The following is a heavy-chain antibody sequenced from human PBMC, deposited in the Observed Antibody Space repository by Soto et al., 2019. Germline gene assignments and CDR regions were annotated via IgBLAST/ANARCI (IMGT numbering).Heavy chain of an antibody. CDR3: AGAGYCSGGSCYRFPVDY. CDR1: GGSISSGGYY. CDR2: IYYSGST. Sequence: SETLSLTCTVSGGSISSGGYYWSWIRQHPGKGLEWIGYIYYSGSTYYNPSLKSRVTISVDTSKNQFSLKLSSVTAADTAVYYCAGAGYCSGGSCYRFPVDYWGQGTLVTV. J-gene: IGHJ4*02. D-gene: IGHD2-15*01. V-gene: IGHV4-31*03.